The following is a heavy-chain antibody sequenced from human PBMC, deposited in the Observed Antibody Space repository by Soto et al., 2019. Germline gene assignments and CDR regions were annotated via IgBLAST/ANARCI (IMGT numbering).Heavy chain of an antibody. D-gene: IGHD2-2*01. V-gene: IGHV1-69*01. CDR3: ATDRPIVVVPAATSYGMDV. CDR1: GGTFSSYA. CDR2: IIPIFGTA. J-gene: IGHJ6*02. Sequence: QVQLVQSGAEVKKPGSSVKVSCKASGGTFSSYAISWVRQAPGQGLEWMGGIIPIFGTANYAQKFQGRVTITADESTSTAYMELSSLRSEDTAVYYCATDRPIVVVPAATSYGMDVWGQGTTVTVSS.